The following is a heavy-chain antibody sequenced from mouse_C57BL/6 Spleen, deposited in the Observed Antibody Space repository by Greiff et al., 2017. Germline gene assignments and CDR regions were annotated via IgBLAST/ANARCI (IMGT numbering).Heavy chain of an antibody. CDR3: TKTAQATLDY. V-gene: IGHV1-15*01. CDR1: GYTFTDYE. D-gene: IGHD3-2*02. Sequence: VQVVESGAELVRPGASVTLSCKASGYTFTDYEMHWVKQTPVHGLEWIGAIDPETGGTAYNQKFKGKAILTADKSSSTAYMELRSLTSEDSAVYYCTKTAQATLDYWGQGTTLTVSS. J-gene: IGHJ2*01. CDR2: IDPETGGT.